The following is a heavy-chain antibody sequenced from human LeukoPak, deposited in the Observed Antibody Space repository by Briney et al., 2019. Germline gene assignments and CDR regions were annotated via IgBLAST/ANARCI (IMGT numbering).Heavy chain of an antibody. CDR1: GFTFSSYW. Sequence: PGGSLRLSCAASGFTFSSYWMHWVRQTPGKGLVWVSRINNDGSLTNYADSVKGRFTISRDNAKNTLYLQMNSLRAEDTAVYYCARVQTGTTNWFDPWGQGTLVTVSS. V-gene: IGHV3-74*01. J-gene: IGHJ5*02. CDR3: ARVQTGTTNWFDP. CDR2: INNDGSLT. D-gene: IGHD1-1*01.